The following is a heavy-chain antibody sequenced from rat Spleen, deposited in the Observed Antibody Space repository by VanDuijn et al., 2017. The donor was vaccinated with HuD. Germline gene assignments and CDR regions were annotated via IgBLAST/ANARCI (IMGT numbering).Heavy chain of an antibody. J-gene: IGHJ3*01. CDR3: TRLGIAAIGNWFTY. CDR2: ITNTGDST. Sequence: EVQLVESGGGLVQPGRSLKLSCVVSGFTFSIYWMTWIRQAPGKGLEWVASITNTGDSTYYPDSVKGRFTISRDNAKSTLYLQMNSLRSEDKATYYCTRLGIAAIGNWFTYWGQGTLVTVSS. CDR1: GFTFSIYW. D-gene: IGHD1-2*01. V-gene: IGHV5-31*01.